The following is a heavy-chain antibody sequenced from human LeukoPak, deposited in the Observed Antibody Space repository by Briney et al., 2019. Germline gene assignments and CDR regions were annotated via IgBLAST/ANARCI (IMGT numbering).Heavy chain of an antibody. CDR3: ARDSDGDPSFDY. CDR2: ITGSSNTI. Sequence: GGSLRLSCAASGFTFSTYSMNWVRQAPGKGLEWVSYITGSSNTIYYADSVKGRFTISRDNAKNSLYLQMNSLRDEDTAVYYCARDSDGDPSFDYWGQGTLVTVSS. D-gene: IGHD4-17*01. J-gene: IGHJ4*02. V-gene: IGHV3-48*02. CDR1: GFTFSTYS.